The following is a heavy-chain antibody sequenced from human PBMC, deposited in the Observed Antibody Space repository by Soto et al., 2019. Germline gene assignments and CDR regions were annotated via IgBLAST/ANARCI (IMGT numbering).Heavy chain of an antibody. V-gene: IGHV1-18*01. D-gene: IGHD3-10*02. CDR1: GYTVTSYG. Sequence: GASVKVCCKASGYTVTSYGISWVRQAPGQGLEWMGWISAYNGNTNYAQKLQGRVTMTTDTSTSTAYMELRSLRSDDAAVYYCARVLTMSSHLPLWGQGTLVTVSS. CDR3: ARVLTMSSHLPL. CDR2: ISAYNGNT. J-gene: IGHJ4*02.